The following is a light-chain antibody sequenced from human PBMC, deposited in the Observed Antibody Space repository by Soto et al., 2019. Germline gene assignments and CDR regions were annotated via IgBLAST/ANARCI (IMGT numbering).Light chain of an antibody. CDR2: DVS. Sequence: QSALTQPASVSGSPGQSITISCTGASSDIGRNYVSWYQQQHPGKAPKLIIYDVSNRPSGVSNRFSGSKFDNTASLAISGLQPEDESDYYCSSFRSNTLVFGGGTKLTVL. V-gene: IGLV2-14*03. J-gene: IGLJ2*01. CDR3: SSFRSNTLV. CDR1: SSDIGRNY.